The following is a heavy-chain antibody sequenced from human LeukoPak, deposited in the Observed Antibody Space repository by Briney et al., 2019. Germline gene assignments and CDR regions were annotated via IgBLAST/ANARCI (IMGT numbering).Heavy chain of an antibody. V-gene: IGHV3-64*01. CDR2: ISSGGGTT. CDR1: GFTISRYT. Sequence: GGSLRLSCAASGFTISRYTMHWVRQAPGKGLESVSAISSGGGTTYYANSVKGRFTIFRDNSKNSLYLQMYILRAEYMAVYYCAREGSPGTFDYWGQGTLVTVSS. D-gene: IGHD6-13*01. CDR3: AREGSPGTFDY. J-gene: IGHJ4*02.